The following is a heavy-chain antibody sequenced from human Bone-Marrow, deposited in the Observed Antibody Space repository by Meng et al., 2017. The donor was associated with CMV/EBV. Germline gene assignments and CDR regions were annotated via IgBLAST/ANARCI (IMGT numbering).Heavy chain of an antibody. CDR1: GGSISSSSYY. D-gene: IGHD3-10*01. Sequence: QLQLSESGPGLVKPSETLSLTCTVSGGSISSSSYYWGWIRQPPGKGLEWIGSIYYSGSTYYNPSLKSRVTISVDTSKNQFSLKLSSVTAADTAVYYCARVIGSLVDELPWYFDYWGQGTLVTVSS. CDR2: IYYSGST. V-gene: IGHV4-39*07. CDR3: ARVIGSLVDELPWYFDY. J-gene: IGHJ4*02.